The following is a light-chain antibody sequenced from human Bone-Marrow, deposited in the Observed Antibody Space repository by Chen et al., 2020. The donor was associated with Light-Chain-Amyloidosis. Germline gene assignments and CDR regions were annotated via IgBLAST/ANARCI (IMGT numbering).Light chain of an antibody. CDR1: DLPTKY. J-gene: IGLJ2*01. CDR2: RDT. CDR3: QSADSSGTYEVI. V-gene: IGLV3-25*03. Sequence: SSELTQPHSVSVSPGQTARLTCSGDDLPTKYAYWYQQKPGQAPVLVIHRDTERPSGISERFSGSSSGTTATLTISGVQAEDEADYHCQSADSSGTYEVIFGGGTKLTVL.